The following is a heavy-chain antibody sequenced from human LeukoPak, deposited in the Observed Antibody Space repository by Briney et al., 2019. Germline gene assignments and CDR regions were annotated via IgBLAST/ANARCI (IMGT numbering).Heavy chain of an antibody. CDR1: VFTFSTYW. D-gene: IGHD2-2*01. J-gene: IGHJ4*02. CDR3: ARVRCSSNSCFPDY. Sequence: GGSLRLSCAASVFTFSTYWMSWVRQAPGKGLEWVANINQDGSDKYYVDSVKGRFTIHRDNAKNSLFLQMNSLRAEDTAVYYCARVRCSSNSCFPDYWGQGTLVTVSS. CDR2: INQDGSDK. V-gene: IGHV3-7*01.